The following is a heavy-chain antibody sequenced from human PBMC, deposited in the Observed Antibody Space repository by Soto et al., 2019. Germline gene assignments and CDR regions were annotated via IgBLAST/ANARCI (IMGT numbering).Heavy chain of an antibody. V-gene: IGHV3-21*01. J-gene: IGHJ4*02. Sequence: GGSLRLSCAASGFTFSSYSMNWVRQAPGKGLEWVSSISSSSSYIYYADSVKGRFTISRDNAKNSLYLQMNSLRAEDTAVYYCARDPGYSYGYGYWGQGTLVTVSS. CDR1: GFTFSSYS. CDR3: ARDPGYSYGYGY. D-gene: IGHD5-18*01. CDR2: ISSSSSYI.